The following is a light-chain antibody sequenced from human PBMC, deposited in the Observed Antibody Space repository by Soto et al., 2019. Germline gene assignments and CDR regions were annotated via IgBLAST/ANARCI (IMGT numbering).Light chain of an antibody. Sequence: QSALTQPPSASESPGQSVTIACTGTSRNVGGHDFVSWYQQHPGKAPKLLIYEVTKRPSGVPDRFSGSKSGNTASLTVSGLQADDEADYYCSSFAGSDTCVFGTGTKLTVL. CDR2: EVT. V-gene: IGLV2-8*01. CDR3: SSFAGSDTCV. CDR1: SRNVGGHDF. J-gene: IGLJ1*01.